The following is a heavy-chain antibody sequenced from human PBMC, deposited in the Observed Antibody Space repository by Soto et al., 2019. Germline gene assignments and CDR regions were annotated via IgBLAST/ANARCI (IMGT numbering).Heavy chain of an antibody. Sequence: PSQTLSLTCAISGDSVSSNSAAWNWIRQSPSRGLEWLGRTYYRSKWYNDYAVSVKSRITINPDTSKNQFSLQLNSVTPEDTAVYYCARAITMIVVVNNWFDPWGQGTLVTVSS. J-gene: IGHJ5*02. CDR2: TYYRSKWYN. V-gene: IGHV6-1*01. D-gene: IGHD3-22*01. CDR1: GDSVSSNSAA. CDR3: ARAITMIVVVNNWFDP.